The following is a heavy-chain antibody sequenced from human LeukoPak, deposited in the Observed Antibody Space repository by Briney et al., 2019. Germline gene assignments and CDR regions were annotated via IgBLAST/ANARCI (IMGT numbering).Heavy chain of an antibody. CDR3: VRDEGY. CDR1: AFTFSSYG. CDR2: ISYDGSNK. Sequence: GRSLRLSCAAYAFTFSSYGMQWVRQAPGKGLEWVGVISYDGSNKYYAHSVKSRFTITRDNSKNTLNLQMNGVRAEDTAVYYCVRDEGYWGQGTLVTVSS. V-gene: IGHV3-30*03. J-gene: IGHJ4*02.